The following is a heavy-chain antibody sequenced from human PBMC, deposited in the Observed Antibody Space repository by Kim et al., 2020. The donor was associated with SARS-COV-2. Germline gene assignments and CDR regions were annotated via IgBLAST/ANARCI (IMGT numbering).Heavy chain of an antibody. V-gene: IGHV3-74*01. CDR3: ARDNVAGSGSSGF. D-gene: IGHD3-10*01. J-gene: IGHJ4*02. Sequence: YAQSVEGRFTISRDNVKNTLYLQMNSLRAEDTAVYYCARDNVAGSGSSGFWGQGTLVAVSS.